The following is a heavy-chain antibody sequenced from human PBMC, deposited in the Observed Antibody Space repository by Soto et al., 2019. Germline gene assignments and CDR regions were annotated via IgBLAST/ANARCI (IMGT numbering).Heavy chain of an antibody. J-gene: IGHJ4*02. CDR3: ASAPSHGWFQHLDY. D-gene: IGHD6-19*01. V-gene: IGHV4-59*01. Sequence: SETLSLTCTVSGGSMSSYYWTWPRQSPGRGLAWIGYISYSGSTYYNPSLKSRVTISADTSKNQFSLRLNSLIAADTAISYCASAPSHGWFQHLDYWGQGTLVTVSS. CDR2: ISYSGST. CDR1: GGSMSSYY.